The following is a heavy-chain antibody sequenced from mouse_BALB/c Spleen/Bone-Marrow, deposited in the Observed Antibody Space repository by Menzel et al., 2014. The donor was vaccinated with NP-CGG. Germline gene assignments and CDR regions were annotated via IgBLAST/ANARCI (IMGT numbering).Heavy chain of an antibody. D-gene: IGHD2-1*01. J-gene: IGHJ2*01. CDR2: ISPGNGDI. CDR1: GYTFTDHA. CDR3: RRSVGNPFDH. Sequence: VKVVESDAELVKPGASVKISCKASGYTFTDHAIHWVKQKPEQGLEWIGYISPGNGDIKYNEKFKSKATLTADKSSSTAYMQLSGLTSEDSAVYICRRSVGNPFDHWGQGTTLTVSS. V-gene: IGHV1S53*02.